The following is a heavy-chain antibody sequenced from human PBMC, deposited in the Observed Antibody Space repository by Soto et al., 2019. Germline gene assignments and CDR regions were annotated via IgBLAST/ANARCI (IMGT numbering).Heavy chain of an antibody. CDR3: ARDGSGWSDDY. J-gene: IGHJ4*02. V-gene: IGHV4-30-4*01. CDR2: IYYSGST. CDR1: GGSISSGDYY. Sequence: SETLSLTCTVSGGSISSGDYYWRWIRQPPGKGLEWIGYIYYSGSTYYNPSLKSRVTISVDTSKNQFSLKLSSVTAADTAVYYCARDGSGWSDDYWGQGTLVTVSS. D-gene: IGHD6-19*01.